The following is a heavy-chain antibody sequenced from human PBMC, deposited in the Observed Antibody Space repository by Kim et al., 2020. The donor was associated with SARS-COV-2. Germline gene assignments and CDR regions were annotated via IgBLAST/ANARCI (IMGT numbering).Heavy chain of an antibody. CDR1: GYSFTSYW. CDR3: ATTSDQYCSSTSCYDGHNYYGMDV. D-gene: IGHD2-2*01. J-gene: IGHJ6*02. V-gene: IGHV5-10-1*01. Sequence: GESLKISCKGSGYSFTSYWISWVRQMPGKGLEWMGRIDPSDSYTNYSPSFQGHVTISADKSISTAYLQWSSLKASDTAMYYCATTSDQYCSSTSCYDGHNYYGMDVWGQGTTVTVSS. CDR2: IDPSDSYT.